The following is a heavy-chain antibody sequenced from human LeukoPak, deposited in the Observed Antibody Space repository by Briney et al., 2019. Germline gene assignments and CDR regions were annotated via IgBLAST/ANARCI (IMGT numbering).Heavy chain of an antibody. CDR1: GFTVSSSY. V-gene: IGHV3-53*01. CDR3: ARATYYYDTSGYYY. J-gene: IGHJ4*02. Sequence: GGSLRLFCAASGFTVSSSYMSWVRQAPGKGLEWVSVIYSGGSTYYADSVKGRFTISRDNSKNTLYLQMNSLRAEDTAVYYCARATYYYDTSGYYYWGQGTLVTVSS. CDR2: IYSGGST. D-gene: IGHD3-22*01.